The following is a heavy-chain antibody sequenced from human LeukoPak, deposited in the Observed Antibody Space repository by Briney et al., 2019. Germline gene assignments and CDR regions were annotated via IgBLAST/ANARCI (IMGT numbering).Heavy chain of an antibody. D-gene: IGHD5-18*01. CDR2: MNPNSGNT. CDR3: ARGSTAMVNYYYYYMDV. CDR1: GYTFTSYD. Sequence: ASVKVSCKASGYTFTSYDINWVRQATGQGLEWMGWMNPNSGNTGYAQKFQGTVTMTRNTSISTAYMELSSLRSEDTAVYYCARGSTAMVNYYYYYMDVWGKGTTVTVSS. V-gene: IGHV1-8*01. J-gene: IGHJ6*03.